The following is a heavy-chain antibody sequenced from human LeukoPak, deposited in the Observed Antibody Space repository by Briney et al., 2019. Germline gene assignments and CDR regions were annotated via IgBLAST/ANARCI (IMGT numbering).Heavy chain of an antibody. V-gene: IGHV1-2*02. CDR3: AREEYQLLSPDY. CDR2: INPNGGGT. D-gene: IGHD2-2*01. CDR1: GYTFTGYY. J-gene: IGHJ4*02. Sequence: APVKVSCKASGYTFTGYYMHWVRQAPGQGLEWMGWINPNGGGTNYAQKFQGRVTMTRDTSISTAYMELSRLRSDDTAVYYCAREEYQLLSPDYWGQGTLVTVSS.